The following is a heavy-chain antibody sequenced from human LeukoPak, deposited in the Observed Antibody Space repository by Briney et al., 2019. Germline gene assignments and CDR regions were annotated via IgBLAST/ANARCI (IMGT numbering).Heavy chain of an antibody. J-gene: IGHJ4*02. Sequence: SETLSLTCTVSGGSISSYHWSWIRQPPGKGLEWIGYIYYSGSTNYSPSLKSRVTISVDTSKNQFSLKLSSVTAADTAVYYCARGDLQQLTSYYFDYWGQGTLVTVSS. CDR2: IYYSGST. D-gene: IGHD6-13*01. V-gene: IGHV4-59*12. CDR1: GGSISSYH. CDR3: ARGDLQQLTSYYFDY.